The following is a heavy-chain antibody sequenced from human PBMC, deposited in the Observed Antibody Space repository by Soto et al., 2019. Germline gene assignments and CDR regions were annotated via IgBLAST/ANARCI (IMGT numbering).Heavy chain of an antibody. J-gene: IGHJ4*02. CDR3: ARGTYYYDSSGYWYYFDY. Sequence: SETLSLTCTVSGGSISSGGYYWSWIRQHPGKGLEWIGYIYYSGSTYYNPSLKSRVTISVDTSKNQFSLKLSSVTAADTAVYYCARGTYYYDSSGYWYYFDYWGQGTLVTVSS. CDR2: IYYSGST. CDR1: GGSISSGGYY. D-gene: IGHD3-22*01. V-gene: IGHV4-31*03.